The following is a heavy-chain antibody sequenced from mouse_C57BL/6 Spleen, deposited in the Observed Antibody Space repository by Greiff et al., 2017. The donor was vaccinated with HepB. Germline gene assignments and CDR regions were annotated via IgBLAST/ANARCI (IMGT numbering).Heavy chain of an antibody. V-gene: IGHV1-55*01. CDR2: IYPGSGST. CDR1: GYTFTSYW. CDR3: ARDGYGFDY. D-gene: IGHD2-2*01. Sequence: QVQLQQPGAELVKPGASVKMSCKASGYTFTSYWITWVKQRPGQGLEWIGDIYPGSGSTNYNEKFKSKATRTVDTSSSTAYMQLSSLTSEDSAIYYCARDGYGFDYWGQGTTLTVSS. J-gene: IGHJ2*01.